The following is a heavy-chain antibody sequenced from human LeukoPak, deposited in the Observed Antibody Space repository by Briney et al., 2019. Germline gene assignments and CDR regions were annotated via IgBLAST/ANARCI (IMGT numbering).Heavy chain of an antibody. CDR2: IIPIFGTA. J-gene: IGHJ6*03. D-gene: IGHD2-2*02. CDR3: ARDGDCSSTSCYSHYYYMDV. CDR1: GGTFSIYA. V-gene: IGHV1-69*05. Sequence: SVKVSCKASGGTFSIYAISWVRQAPGQGLEWMGGIIPIFGTANYAQKFQGRVTITTDESTSTAYMELSSLRSEDTAVYYCARDGDCSSTSCYSHYYYMDVWGKGTTVTVSS.